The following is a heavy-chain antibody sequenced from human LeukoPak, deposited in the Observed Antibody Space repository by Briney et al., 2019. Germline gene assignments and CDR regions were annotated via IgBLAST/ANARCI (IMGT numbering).Heavy chain of an antibody. Sequence: SETLSLTCTVSGDSITSSAFYWGWIRQAPGKGLEWIGNIFHGGNTHYNPSLKSRVSISVDRSKNQFSLKLSSVTAADTAVYYCARDKGEYYDSSGYLDYWGQGTLVTVSS. D-gene: IGHD3-22*01. CDR1: GDSITSSAFY. V-gene: IGHV4-39*07. CDR2: IFHGGNT. CDR3: ARDKGEYYDSSGYLDY. J-gene: IGHJ4*02.